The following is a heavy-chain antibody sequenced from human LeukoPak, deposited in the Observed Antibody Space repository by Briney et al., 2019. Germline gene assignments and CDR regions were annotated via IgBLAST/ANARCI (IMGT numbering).Heavy chain of an antibody. Sequence: SVKVSCKASGGTFTNYAISWVRQAPGQGLEWMGGIIPMYGRGNYAQKFQGRVAMTRNTSISTAYMELSSLRSEDTAVYYCARGPPGDSSSWYYFDYWGQGTLVTVSS. J-gene: IGHJ4*02. V-gene: IGHV1-69*05. CDR2: IIPMYGRG. D-gene: IGHD6-13*01. CDR1: GGTFTNYA. CDR3: ARGPPGDSSSWYYFDY.